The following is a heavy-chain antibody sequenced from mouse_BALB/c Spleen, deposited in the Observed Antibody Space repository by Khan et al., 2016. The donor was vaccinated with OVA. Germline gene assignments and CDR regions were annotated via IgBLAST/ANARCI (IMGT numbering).Heavy chain of an antibody. CDR1: GYSITSDYA. CDR2: ITYSGNT. V-gene: IGHV3-2*02. Sequence: EVQLQESGPGLVKPSQSLSLTCTVTGYSITSDYAWNWIRQFPGNKLEWMAYITYSGNTGYNPSLKGRISMTRDTSKNQFFLQLNSVTTEDTATYYCARDYSSSYLFFDYWGRGTTLTVSS. J-gene: IGHJ2*01. D-gene: IGHD1-1*01. CDR3: ARDYSSSYLFFDY.